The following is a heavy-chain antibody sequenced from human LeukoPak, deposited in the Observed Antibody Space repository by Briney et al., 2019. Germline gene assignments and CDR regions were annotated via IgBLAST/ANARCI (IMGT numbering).Heavy chain of an antibody. CDR2: INHSGST. V-gene: IGHV4-34*01. CDR3: ARGYCSSTSCWNHFDY. CDR1: GGSFSGYY. D-gene: IGHD2-2*01. J-gene: IGHJ4*02. Sequence: SSETLSLTCAVYGGSFSGYYWSWIRQPPGKGLEWIGEINHSGSTNYNPSLKSRVTISVDTSKNQFSLKLSSVTAADTAVYYCARGYCSSTSCWNHFDYWGQGTLVTVSS.